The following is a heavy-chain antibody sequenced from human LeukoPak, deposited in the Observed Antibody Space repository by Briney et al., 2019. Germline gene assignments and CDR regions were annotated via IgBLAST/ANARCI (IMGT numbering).Heavy chain of an antibody. V-gene: IGHV3-30*02. D-gene: IGHD3-16*01. CDR2: IRYDGSNK. J-gene: IGHJ4*02. Sequence: PGGSLRLSCAASGFTFSSYGMHWVRQAPGKGLEWVAFIRYDGSNKYYADSVKDRFTISRDNSKNTLYLQMSSLRAEDTAVYHCAKGGQITAYYFDYWGQGTLVTVSS. CDR3: AKGGQITAYYFDY. CDR1: GFTFSSYG.